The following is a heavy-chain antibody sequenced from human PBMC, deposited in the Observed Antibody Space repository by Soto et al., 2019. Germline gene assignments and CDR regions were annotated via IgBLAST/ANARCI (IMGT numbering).Heavy chain of an antibody. Sequence: ASVKVSCKASGYTFTGYYMHWVRQAPGQGREWMGWINPNSGGTNYAQKFQGRVTMTRNTSISTAYMELSSLRSQDTAVYYCASVIGFGESTPYYYGMDVWGQGTTVTVSS. CDR3: ASVIGFGESTPYYYGMDV. CDR2: INPNSGGT. J-gene: IGHJ6*02. D-gene: IGHD3-10*01. CDR1: GYTFTGYY. V-gene: IGHV1-2*02.